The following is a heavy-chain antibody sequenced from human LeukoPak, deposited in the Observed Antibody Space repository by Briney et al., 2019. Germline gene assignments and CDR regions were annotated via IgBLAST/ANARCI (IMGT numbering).Heavy chain of an antibody. CDR3: ATSSWYRLAY. CDR2: SRNKSDSYTA. J-gene: IGHJ4*02. V-gene: IGHV3-72*01. CDR1: GFTFSDSF. D-gene: IGHD6-13*01. Sequence: PAGGSLRLSCAASGFTFSDSFMSWVRQAPGKGLEWVGRSRNKSDSYTAEYAASVKGRFTISRDESKNSLYLQISSLETEDAAVYYCATSSWYRLAYWGQGRLLTVSS.